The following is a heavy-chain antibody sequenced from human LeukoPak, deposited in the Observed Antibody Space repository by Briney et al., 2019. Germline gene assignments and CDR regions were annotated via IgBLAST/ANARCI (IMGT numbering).Heavy chain of an antibody. Sequence: GASVKVSCKAPGYTFTSYGISWVRQAPGQGLEWMGWISAYNGNRNYAQNFQGRVTITTDTSTSTASMELRSLRSEDTAVYYCAREGGEYSSSMGYYYYGMDDWGQGTRSPSP. CDR3: AREGGEYSSSMGYYYYGMDD. CDR1: GYTFTSYG. CDR2: ISAYNGNR. D-gene: IGHD6-6*01. J-gene: IGHJ6*02. V-gene: IGHV1-18*01.